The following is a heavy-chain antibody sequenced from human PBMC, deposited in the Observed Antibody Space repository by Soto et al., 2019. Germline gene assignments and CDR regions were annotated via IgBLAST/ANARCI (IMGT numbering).Heavy chain of an antibody. D-gene: IGHD2-2*01. J-gene: IGHJ6*02. CDR3: AREKCSSTSCNHGMDV. CDR2: ITTTSTYK. Sequence: ASLRLSCVASAFTFNNSPMHWVRQAPGKGLQWLASITTTSTYKYYADSVKGRFSISRDNAKNSLYLELTNLRSEDTAVYYCAREKCSSTSCNHGMDVWGLGTTVTVSS. V-gene: IGHV3-21*01. CDR1: AFTFNNSP.